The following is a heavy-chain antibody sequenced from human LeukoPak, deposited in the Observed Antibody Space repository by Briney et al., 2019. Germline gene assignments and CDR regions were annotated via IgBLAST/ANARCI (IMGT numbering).Heavy chain of an antibody. CDR3: ARDKKDYYDSPLGDAFDI. Sequence: GGSLRLSCAASGFTFSSYSMNWVRQAPGKGLEWVSSISSSSSYIYYADSVKGRFTISRDNAKNSLYLQMNSLRAGDTAVYYCARDKKDYYDSPLGDAFDIWGQGTMVTVSS. D-gene: IGHD3-22*01. J-gene: IGHJ3*02. CDR2: ISSSSSYI. V-gene: IGHV3-21*01. CDR1: GFTFSSYS.